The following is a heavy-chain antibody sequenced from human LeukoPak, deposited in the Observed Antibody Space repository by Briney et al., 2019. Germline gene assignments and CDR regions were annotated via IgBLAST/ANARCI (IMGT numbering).Heavy chain of an antibody. D-gene: IGHD1-26*01. CDR3: ARHGGSYSYDY. V-gene: IGHV4-59*08. CDR2: MYNSGST. J-gene: IGHJ4*02. CDR1: GGSISSYH. Sequence: SETLSLTCSVSGGSISSYHWGWIRQSPGKGLEWIGYMYNSGSTNYNPSLKSRVTISVDMSKNQFSLKLSAVTAADTAVYYCARHGGSYSYDYWGQGTLVTVSS.